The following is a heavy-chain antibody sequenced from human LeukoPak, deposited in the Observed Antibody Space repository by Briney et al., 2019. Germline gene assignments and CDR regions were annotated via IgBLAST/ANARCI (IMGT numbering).Heavy chain of an antibody. CDR1: GFTFSSDA. CDR3: AKAPQSYDSSGYYPVVDAFDI. V-gene: IGHV3-23*01. D-gene: IGHD3-22*01. CDR2: ISGSGGST. J-gene: IGHJ3*02. Sequence: GGSLRLSCAASGFTFSSDAMSWVRQAPGKGLEWVSAISGSGGSTYYADSVKGRFTISRDNSKNTLYLQMNSLRAEDTAVYYCAKAPQSYDSSGYYPVVDAFDIWGQGTMVTVSS.